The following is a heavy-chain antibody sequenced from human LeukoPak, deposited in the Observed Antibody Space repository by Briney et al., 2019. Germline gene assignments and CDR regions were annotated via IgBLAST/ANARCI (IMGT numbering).Heavy chain of an antibody. CDR2: IYTSGSS. CDR3: ARHYSRSSCWCNWFDP. V-gene: IGHV4-61*05. CDR1: GGSITSSSDY. Sequence: SESLSLTCTVSGGSITSSSDYWGWIRQPPGMGLEWIGYIYTSGSSNYNPSLKSRVTISVDTYKYQFSLKLSSVAAADTALYYCARHYSRSSCWCNWFDPWGQGTLVTVSS. J-gene: IGHJ5*02. D-gene: IGHD6-13*01.